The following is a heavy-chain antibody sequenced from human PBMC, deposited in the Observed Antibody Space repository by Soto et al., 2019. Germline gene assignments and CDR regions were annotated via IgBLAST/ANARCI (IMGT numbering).Heavy chain of an antibody. D-gene: IGHD6-19*01. V-gene: IGHV3-23*01. J-gene: IGHJ4*02. CDR2: ISGTGVSS. CDR1: GFTFSSYA. CDR3: AKPRLVAGLIKYVDFAS. Sequence: PGGSLRLSCEVSGFTFSSYAMSWVRQSPGKGLEWVAVISGTGVSSQYADSVKGRFTISRDNSKNTLTLQMNSLGAEDTAVYYCAKPRLVAGLIKYVDFASWGQGTLVTVSS.